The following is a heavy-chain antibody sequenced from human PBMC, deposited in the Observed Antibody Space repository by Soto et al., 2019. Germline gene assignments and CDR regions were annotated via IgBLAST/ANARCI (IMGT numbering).Heavy chain of an antibody. CDR2: IIPILGIA. V-gene: IGHV1-69*02. D-gene: IGHD6-13*01. CDR3: EKDYRIAAAVPIAFNI. J-gene: IGHJ3*02. CDR1: GGTFSSYT. Sequence: ASVKVSCKASGGTFSSYTISWVRQAPGQGLEWMGRIIPILGIANYAQKFQGRVTITADKSTSTAYMELSSLRSEDTALYYCEKDYRIAAAVPIAFNISGQGTMVTVSS.